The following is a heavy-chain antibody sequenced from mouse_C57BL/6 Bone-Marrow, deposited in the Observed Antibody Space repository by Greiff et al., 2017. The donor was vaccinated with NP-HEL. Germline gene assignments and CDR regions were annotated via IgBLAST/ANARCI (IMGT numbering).Heavy chain of an antibody. CDR3: ARDGSSYGYFDV. V-gene: IGHV1-53*01. Sequence: QVQLQQPGTELVKPGASVKLSCKASGYTFTSYWMHRVKQRPGQGLEWIGNINPSNGGTNYNEKFKSKATLTVDKSSSTAYMQLSSLTSEDSAVYYCARDGSSYGYFDVWGTGTTVTVSS. CDR2: INPSNGGT. CDR1: GYTFTSYW. D-gene: IGHD1-1*01. J-gene: IGHJ1*03.